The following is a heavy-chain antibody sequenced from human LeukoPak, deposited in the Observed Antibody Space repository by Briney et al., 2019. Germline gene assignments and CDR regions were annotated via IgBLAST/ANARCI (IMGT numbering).Heavy chain of an antibody. D-gene: IGHD6-19*01. Sequence: SETLSLTCAVYGGSFSGYYWSWIRQPPGKGLEWIGEINHSGSTNYNPSLKSRVTISVDTSKNQFSPKLSSVTAADTAVYYCARGPRRVAGTFLSFGYWGQGTLVTVSS. CDR3: ARGPRRVAGTFLSFGY. J-gene: IGHJ4*02. CDR2: INHSGST. V-gene: IGHV4-34*01. CDR1: GGSFSGYY.